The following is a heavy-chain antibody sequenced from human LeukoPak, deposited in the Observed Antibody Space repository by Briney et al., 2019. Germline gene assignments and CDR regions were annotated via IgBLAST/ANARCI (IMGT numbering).Heavy chain of an antibody. CDR3: ATVGYCSGGSCYDY. D-gene: IGHD2-15*01. J-gene: IGHJ4*02. V-gene: IGHV1-24*01. CDR2: FDPEDGET. CDR1: GYTLTELS. Sequence: ASVKVSCKVSGYTLTELSMHWVGQAPGKGLEWMGGFDPEDGETIYAQKFQGRVTMTEDTSTDTAYMELSSLRSEDTAVYYCATVGYCSGGSCYDYWGQGTLVTVSS.